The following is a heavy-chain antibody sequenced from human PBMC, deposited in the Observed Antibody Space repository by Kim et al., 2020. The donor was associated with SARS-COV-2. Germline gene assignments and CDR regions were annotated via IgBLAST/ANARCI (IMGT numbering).Heavy chain of an antibody. CDR2: IYPADSDT. J-gene: IGHJ3*02. D-gene: IGHD3-16*01. CDR1: GYIFTKYW. CDR3: AIWGVILDMDAAHDI. Sequence: GESLKISCKASGYIFTKYWIGWVRQMPGKGLEWMGIIYPADSDTTYSPSFQGRVTISADKSSSSVYLQWNSLRASDTAMYYCAIWGVILDMDAAHDIWGQGTMITVSS. V-gene: IGHV5-51*01.